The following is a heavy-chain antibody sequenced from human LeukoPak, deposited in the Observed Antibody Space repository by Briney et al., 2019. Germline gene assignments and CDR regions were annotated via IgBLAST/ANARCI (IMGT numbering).Heavy chain of an antibody. J-gene: IGHJ4*02. CDR1: GFDFSGFY. CDR2: IRSKPSSYTT. Sequence: GGSLRLSCAASGFDFSGFYMHWVRQASGRGLEWVGLIRSKPSSYTTVYAASVKGRFTISRDDSKNTAYLQMNSLKAEDTAVYYCIRQECSGGNCSYVVYWAEGTLVTVSS. D-gene: IGHD2-15*01. V-gene: IGHV3-73*01. CDR3: IRQECSGGNCSYVVY.